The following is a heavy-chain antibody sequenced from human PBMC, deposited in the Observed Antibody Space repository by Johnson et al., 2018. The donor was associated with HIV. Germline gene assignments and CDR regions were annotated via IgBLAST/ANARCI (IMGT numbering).Heavy chain of an antibody. CDR2: INGDGSRT. Sequence: VQLVESGGGLVQPGGSLRLSCGGSGFTFSNYWVQWVRQAPGKGLVWVSRINGDGSRTSYADSVKGRFTIARDNAKNTLYLQMNSLRAEATAMFYCAKRVASEQRVDAFDIWGQGTMVTVSS. J-gene: IGHJ3*02. CDR3: AKRVASEQRVDAFDI. V-gene: IGHV3-74*01. CDR1: GFTFSNYW. D-gene: IGHD6-6*01.